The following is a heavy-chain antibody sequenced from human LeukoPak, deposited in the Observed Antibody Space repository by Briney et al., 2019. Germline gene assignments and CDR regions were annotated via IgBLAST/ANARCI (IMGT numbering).Heavy chain of an antibody. D-gene: IGHD5-12*01. J-gene: IGHJ4*02. CDR2: IYKSETT. CDR3: VTGFGWLPDY. V-gene: IGHV4-59*11. Sequence: KPSETLSLTCAVYGGSLSGHYWTWIRQAPGKGLEWIGYIYKSETTNYSPSLRSRVTISADTSKNQFSLKLSSVTAADTAVYYCVTGFGWLPDYWGQGTPVTVSS. CDR1: GGSLSGHY.